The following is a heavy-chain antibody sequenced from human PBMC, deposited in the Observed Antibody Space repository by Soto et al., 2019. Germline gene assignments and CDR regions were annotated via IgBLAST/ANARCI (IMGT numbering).Heavy chain of an antibody. V-gene: IGHV3-23*01. J-gene: IGHJ6*04. CDR3: AKSRIYDFWSGYMDV. CDR2: ISGSGGST. CDR1: GFTFSSYA. D-gene: IGHD3-3*01. Sequence: GGSLRLSCAASGFTFSSYAMSWVRQAPGKGLEWVSAISGSGGSTYYADSVKGRFTISRDNSKNTLYLQMNSLRAEDTAVYYCAKSRIYDFWSGYMDVWGKGATVTVYS.